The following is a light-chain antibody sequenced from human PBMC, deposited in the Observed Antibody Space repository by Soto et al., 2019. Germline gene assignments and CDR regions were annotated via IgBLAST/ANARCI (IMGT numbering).Light chain of an antibody. J-gene: IGKJ1*01. Sequence: DIVMTQSPDSLAVSLGERATINCKSSQSVLSSSNNENYLAWYQQKPGQPPKLLIYWASTRESGVPDRFSGSGSGTDFTLTISSLQAEDVAVYYCQQYYSTPQTFGQGTKVEIK. CDR3: QQYYSTPQT. CDR2: WAS. V-gene: IGKV4-1*01. CDR1: QSVLSSSNNENY.